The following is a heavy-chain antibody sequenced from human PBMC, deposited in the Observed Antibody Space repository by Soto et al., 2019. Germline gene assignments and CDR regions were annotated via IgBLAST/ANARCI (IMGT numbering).Heavy chain of an antibody. CDR3: ARSPQGIAVAGRGYFDY. V-gene: IGHV1-3*01. CDR1: GYTFTSYA. J-gene: IGHJ4*02. D-gene: IGHD6-19*01. CDR2: INAGNGNT. Sequence: QVQLVQSGAEVKKPGASVKVSCKASGYTFTSYAMHWVRQAPGQRLEWMGWINAGNGNTKYSQKFQGRVTITRDTSASTAYMERSSLRAEDTAVYYWARSPQGIAVAGRGYFDYWGQGTLVTVSS.